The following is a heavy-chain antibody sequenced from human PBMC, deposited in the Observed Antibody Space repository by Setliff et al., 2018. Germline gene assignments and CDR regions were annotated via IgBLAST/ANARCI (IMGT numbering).Heavy chain of an antibody. CDR1: GYTFTSYA. D-gene: IGHD5-18*01. J-gene: IGHJ6*03. V-gene: IGHV1-3*01. CDR3: ARDKLWLMGYYYYYYMDV. CDR2: INAGNGNT. Sequence: RASVKVSCKASGYTFTSYAMHWVRQAPGQRLEWMGWINAGNGNTKYSQKFQGRVTITRDTSASTAYMGLSSLRSEDTAVYYCARDKLWLMGYYYYYYMDVWGKGTTVTVSS.